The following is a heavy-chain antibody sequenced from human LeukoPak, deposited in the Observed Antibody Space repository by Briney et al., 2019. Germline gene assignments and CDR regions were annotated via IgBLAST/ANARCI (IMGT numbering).Heavy chain of an antibody. J-gene: IGHJ6*02. D-gene: IGHD2-15*01. CDR3: ALLQPYSGGSCYSEFGMDV. CDR2: ISAYNGNT. V-gene: IGHV1-18*01. Sequence: ASVKVSCKASGCTFTSYGISWVRQAPGQGLEWMGWISAYNGNTNYAQKLQGRVTMTTDTSTSTAYMELRSLRSDDTAVYYCALLQPYSGGSCYSEFGMDVWGQGTTVTVSS. CDR1: GCTFTSYG.